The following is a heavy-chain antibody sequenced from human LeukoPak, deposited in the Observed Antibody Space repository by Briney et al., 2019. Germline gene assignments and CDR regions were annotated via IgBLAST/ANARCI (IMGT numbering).Heavy chain of an antibody. V-gene: IGHV4-4*02. D-gene: IGHD2-8*01. J-gene: IGHJ6*03. CDR1: GGSISSSNW. CDR2: IYHSGST. CDR3: ARVGTKYYYYMDV. Sequence: PSETLSLTCAVSGGSISSSNWWTWVRQPPGKGLEWIGEIYHSGSTNYNPSLKSRVTMSVDTSKNQFSLKLSSVTAADTAVYYCARVGTKYYYYMDVWGKGTTVTVSS.